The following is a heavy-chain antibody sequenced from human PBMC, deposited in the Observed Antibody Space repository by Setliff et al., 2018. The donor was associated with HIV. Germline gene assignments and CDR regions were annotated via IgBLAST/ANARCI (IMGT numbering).Heavy chain of an antibody. CDR2: IYYNGNA. CDR3: ARRDIVVVDY. D-gene: IGHD2-15*01. CDR1: GGSMRSSGYS. J-gene: IGHJ4*02. V-gene: IGHV4-30-2*01. Sequence: SETLSLTCAVSGGSMRSSGYSWTWIRQAPGKGLEWVGYIYYNGNAYYNPSLKSRVTISVDTSKNQFSLKLSSVTAADTAVFYCARRDIVVVDYWGRGTLVTVSS.